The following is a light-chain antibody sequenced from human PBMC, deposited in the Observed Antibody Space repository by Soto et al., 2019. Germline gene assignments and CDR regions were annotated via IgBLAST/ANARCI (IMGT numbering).Light chain of an antibody. V-gene: IGKV2-28*01. CDR3: MQTLHTPRA. J-gene: IGKJ1*01. CDR1: QSLLHSNGYKY. CDR2: WGS. Sequence: DIVMTQSPLSLPVTPGEPASISCRSSQSLLHSNGYKYLDWYLQKPGQSPQLLIYWGSNRASGVPDRFSGSGSGTDFTLNISRVEAEDVGVYYCMQTLHTPRAFGQGTKVEIK.